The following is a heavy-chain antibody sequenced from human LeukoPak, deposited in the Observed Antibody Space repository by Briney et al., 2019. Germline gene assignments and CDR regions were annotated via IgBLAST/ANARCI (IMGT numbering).Heavy chain of an antibody. CDR1: GFTFSSYD. J-gene: IGHJ4*02. Sequence: PGRSLRLSCAASGFTFSSYDMHWVRQAPGKGLEGVAVISYDGSNKYYADSVKGRFTISRDNSKNTLSLQMNSLRAEDTAVYYCAKDGGGNSGGFDYWGQGTLVTVSS. CDR3: AKDGGGNSGGFDY. V-gene: IGHV3-30*18. D-gene: IGHD4-23*01. CDR2: ISYDGSNK.